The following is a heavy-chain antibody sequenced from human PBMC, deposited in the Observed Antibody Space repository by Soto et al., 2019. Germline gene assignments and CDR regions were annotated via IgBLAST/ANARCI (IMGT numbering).Heavy chain of an antibody. CDR2: ISGSGGSA. CDR3: VKEGSGWYSRGSVDA. Sequence: PGWSLRLSCAASGFTFKNYAMDWVRQAPGKGLEWVSAISGSGGSAYYADSVQGRFIISRDNSNNTLYLQMNSLRADDAAIYYCVKEGSGWYSRGSVDAWGRGTMVTVSS. CDR1: GFTFKNYA. J-gene: IGHJ3*01. V-gene: IGHV3-23*01. D-gene: IGHD6-13*01.